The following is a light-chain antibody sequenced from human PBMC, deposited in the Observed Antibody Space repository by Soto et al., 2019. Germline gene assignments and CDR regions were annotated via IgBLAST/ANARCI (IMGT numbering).Light chain of an antibody. CDR2: HAS. Sequence: DIQMTQSPASLSASVGERVTITCQASQDITNFLNWYQHKPGKAPKLLIYHASNLEAGVPSRFSGSGSGTDFTFTISNLQPEDFATYYCQQYDILLTFGGGTKVEIK. V-gene: IGKV1-33*01. CDR3: QQYDILLT. CDR1: QDITNF. J-gene: IGKJ4*01.